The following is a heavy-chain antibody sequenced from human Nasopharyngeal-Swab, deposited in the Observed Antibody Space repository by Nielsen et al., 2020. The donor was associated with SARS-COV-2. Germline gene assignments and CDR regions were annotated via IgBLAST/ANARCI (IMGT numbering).Heavy chain of an antibody. CDR3: ARSPGSFFDY. CDR1: GFTFSSYA. J-gene: IGHJ4*02. D-gene: IGHD1-14*01. Sequence: GESLKISCAASGFTFSSYAMHWVRQAPGKGLEWVAVISYDGSNKYYADSVKGRFTISRDNSKNTLYQQMNSLRAEDTAVYYCARSPGSFFDYWGQGTLVTVSS. CDR2: ISYDGSNK. V-gene: IGHV3-30*04.